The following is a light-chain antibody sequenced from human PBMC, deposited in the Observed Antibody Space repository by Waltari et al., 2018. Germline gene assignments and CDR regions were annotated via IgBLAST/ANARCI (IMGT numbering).Light chain of an antibody. J-gene: IGKJ4*01. CDR1: QSVSSF. V-gene: IGKV3-15*01. CDR3: QQYNDWPPLT. Sequence: EVLMTQSPATLSLSPGERATLSCRASQSVSSFLAWYQQKPGQAPRLLIYGASTRATGIPARFSGSGSGTEFTLTISSLQSEDFAVYYCQQYNDWPPLTFGGGTKVEIK. CDR2: GAS.